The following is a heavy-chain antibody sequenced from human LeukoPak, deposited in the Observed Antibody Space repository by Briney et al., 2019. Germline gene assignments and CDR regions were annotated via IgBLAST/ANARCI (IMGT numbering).Heavy chain of an antibody. CDR1: GGSIGSSSYY. V-gene: IGHV4-39*01. J-gene: IGHJ4*02. CDR3: ARLDYYGGNGVIDY. CDR2: MYYSGST. D-gene: IGHD4-23*01. Sequence: SETLSPTCTVSGGSIGSSSYYWGWIRQPPGKGLEWIGSMYYSGSTYYNPSLKSRVTISVDTSENQFSLKLSSVTAADTAVYYCARLDYYGGNGVIDYWGQGTLVTVSS.